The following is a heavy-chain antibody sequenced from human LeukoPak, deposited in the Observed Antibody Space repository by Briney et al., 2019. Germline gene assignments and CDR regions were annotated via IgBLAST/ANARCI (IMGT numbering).Heavy chain of an antibody. D-gene: IGHD3-22*01. J-gene: IGHJ4*02. CDR3: AKTDTYYYDSSGYYGY. V-gene: IGHV3-23*01. CDR2: MSDSGTNT. Sequence: GGSLRLSCGASGFTFSTYGMTWVRQAPGKGLEWVSGMSDSGTNTYYADSVKGRFTISRDNSKNTLYLQMNSLRAEDTAVYYCAKTDTYYYDSSGYYGYWGQGTLVTVSS. CDR1: GFTFSTYG.